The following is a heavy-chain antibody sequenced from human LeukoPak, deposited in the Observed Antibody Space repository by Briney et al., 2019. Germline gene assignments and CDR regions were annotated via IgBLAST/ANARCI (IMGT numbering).Heavy chain of an antibody. V-gene: IGHV1-18*01. CDR2: ISIYNGNT. CDR1: GYTFTNYG. J-gene: IGHJ5*02. D-gene: IGHD3-3*01. CDR3: ARITYDSWSGYYMPDDP. Sequence: ASVKVSCKASGYTFTNYGISWVRQAPGQGLEWMGWISIYNGNTDYAQKPRGRVTMTTDTSTSTAYMELRSLRSDDTAVYYCARITYDSWSGYYMPDDPWGQGTLVTVSS.